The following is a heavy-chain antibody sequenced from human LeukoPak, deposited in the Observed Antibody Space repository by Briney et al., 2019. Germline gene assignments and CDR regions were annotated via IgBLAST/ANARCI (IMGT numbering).Heavy chain of an antibody. CDR1: GFTFSSYS. CDR2: ISSSSSYI. D-gene: IGHD1-26*01. V-gene: IGHV3-21*01. Sequence: GGSLRLSXAASGFTFSSYSMNWVRQAPGKGLEWVSSISSSSSYIYYADSVKGRFTISRDNVKNSLYLQMNSLRAEDTAVYYCAREKGRDFDYWGQGTLVTASS. CDR3: AREKGRDFDY. J-gene: IGHJ4*02.